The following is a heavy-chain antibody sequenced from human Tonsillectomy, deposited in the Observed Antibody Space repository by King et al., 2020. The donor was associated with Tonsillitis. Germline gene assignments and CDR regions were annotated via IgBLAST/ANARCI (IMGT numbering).Heavy chain of an antibody. CDR1: GFTFSSYS. CDR2: ISSSSSYI. V-gene: IGHV3-21*01. Sequence: VQLVESGGGLVKPGGSLRLSCAASGFTFSSYSMNWVRQSPGKGLEWVSSISSSSSYIYYADSVKGRFAISRDNAKHSLYLQMNSLRAEDPAVYYCASDCSGGSCYPYYYGLDVWGQGTTVTVCS. D-gene: IGHD2-15*01. CDR3: ASDCSGGSCYPYYYGLDV. J-gene: IGHJ6*02.